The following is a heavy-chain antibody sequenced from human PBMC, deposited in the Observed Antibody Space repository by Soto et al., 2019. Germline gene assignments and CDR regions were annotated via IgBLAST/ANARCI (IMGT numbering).Heavy chain of an antibody. CDR1: GGSISSGGYS. V-gene: IGHV4-31*01. CDR2: ISYSVTT. CDR3: VREEADRLESRFDL. J-gene: IGHJ5*02. D-gene: IGHD6-6*01. Sequence: QVQLQESGPGVVKPSQTLSLTCSVSGGSISSGGYSWNWLRQHPGKGLEWIGYISYSVTTYCNPSLKSIVTISVDTSKFKFSLRLISVTAAVTAVYFCVREEADRLESRFDLWGQGTLVTVSS.